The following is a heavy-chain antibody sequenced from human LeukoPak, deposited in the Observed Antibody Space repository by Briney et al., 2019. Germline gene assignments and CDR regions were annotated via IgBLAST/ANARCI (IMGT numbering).Heavy chain of an antibody. CDR2: INTNTGNP. Sequence: ASVKVSCKASGGTFSSYAISWVRQAPGQGLEWMGWINTNTGNPTYGQGFTGRFVFSLDTSVSTAYLQISSLKAEDTAVYYCATTFGSDDAFDIWGQGTMVTVSS. V-gene: IGHV7-4-1*02. D-gene: IGHD3-16*01. CDR3: ATTFGSDDAFDI. CDR1: GGTFSSYA. J-gene: IGHJ3*02.